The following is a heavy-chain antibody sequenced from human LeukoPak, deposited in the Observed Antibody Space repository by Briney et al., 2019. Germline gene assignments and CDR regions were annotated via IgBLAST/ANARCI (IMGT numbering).Heavy chain of an antibody. Sequence: SETLSLTCTVSGGSISSYYWSWIRQPPGKGLEWIGYIYYSGSTNYNPSLKSRVTISVDTSKNQFSLKLSSVTAADTAVYYCARWGMVRGVINWFDPWGQGTLVTVSS. V-gene: IGHV4-59*01. CDR1: GGSISSYY. D-gene: IGHD3-10*01. CDR3: ARWGMVRGVINWFDP. CDR2: IYYSGST. J-gene: IGHJ5*02.